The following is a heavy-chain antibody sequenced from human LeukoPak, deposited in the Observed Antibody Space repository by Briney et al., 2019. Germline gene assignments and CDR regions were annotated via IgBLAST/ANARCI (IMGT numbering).Heavy chain of an antibody. J-gene: IGHJ4*02. CDR3: AKPMVRGVIIPGD. V-gene: IGHV4-59*12. CDR1: GGSISSYY. Sequence: SETLSLTCTVSGGSISSYYWSWIRQPPGKGLEWIGYIYYSGSTNYNPSLKSRVTISLDTSKNQFSLKLSSVTAADTAVYYCAKPMVRGVIIPGDWGQGTLVTVSS. D-gene: IGHD3-10*01. CDR2: IYYSGST.